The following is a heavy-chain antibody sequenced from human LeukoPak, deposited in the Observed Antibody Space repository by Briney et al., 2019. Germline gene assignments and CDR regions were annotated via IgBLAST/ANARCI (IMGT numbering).Heavy chain of an antibody. CDR2: IYHSGST. Sequence: SETLSLTCTVSGGSISSGSYYWSWIRQPPGKGLEWIGYIYHSGSTYYNPSLKSRVTISVDRSKNQFSLKLSSVTAADTAVYYCARTISGYDRPCYFDYWGQGTLVTVSS. J-gene: IGHJ4*02. CDR1: GGSISSGSYY. CDR3: ARTISGYDRPCYFDY. V-gene: IGHV4-30-2*01. D-gene: IGHD5-12*01.